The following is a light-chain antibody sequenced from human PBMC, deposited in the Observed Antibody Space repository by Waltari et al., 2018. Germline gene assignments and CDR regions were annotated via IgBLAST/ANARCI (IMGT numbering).Light chain of an antibody. CDR3: QQYNDWS. Sequence: EIVMTPSPATLSLSPGERATLSCRASQSVSTNLAWYQQKPGQAPRLLIYGASTRATGIPARFSGSGSGTEFTLTISSLQSEDFAVYYCQQYNDWSFGQGTKLEIK. J-gene: IGKJ2*01. V-gene: IGKV3-15*01. CDR2: GAS. CDR1: QSVSTN.